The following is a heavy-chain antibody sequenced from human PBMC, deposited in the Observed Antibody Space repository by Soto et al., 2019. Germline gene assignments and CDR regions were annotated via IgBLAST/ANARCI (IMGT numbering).Heavy chain of an antibody. J-gene: IGHJ5*02. D-gene: IGHD5-18*01. CDR2: INHSGST. Sequence: QVQLQQWGAGLLKPSETLSLTCAVYGGSFSGYYWSWIRQPPGKGLAWIGEINHSGSTNYNPSLKSRVTISVDTSKNQFSLKLSSVTAADTAVYYCARTSMGYNWFDPWGQGTLVTVSS. V-gene: IGHV4-34*01. CDR1: GGSFSGYY. CDR3: ARTSMGYNWFDP.